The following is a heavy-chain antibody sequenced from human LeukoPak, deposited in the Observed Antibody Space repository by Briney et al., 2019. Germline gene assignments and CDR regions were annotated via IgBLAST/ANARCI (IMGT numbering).Heavy chain of an antibody. CDR2: ISYDGSNK. D-gene: IGHD1-26*01. J-gene: IGHJ6*02. CDR1: GFTFSSYG. V-gene: IGHV3-30*18. Sequence: GGSLRLSCAASGFTFSSYGMHWVRQAPGKGLEWVAVISYDGSNKYYADSVKGRFTISRDNSKNTLYLQMNSLRAEDTAVYYCAKKGSDAMDVWGQGTTVTVPS. CDR3: AKKGSDAMDV.